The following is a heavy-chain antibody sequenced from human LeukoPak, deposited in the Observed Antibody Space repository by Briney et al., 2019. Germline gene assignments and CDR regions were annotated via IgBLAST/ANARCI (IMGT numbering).Heavy chain of an antibody. D-gene: IGHD3-10*01. CDR3: ARSSGSSPDDAFDI. CDR1: GFTFSSYD. Sequence: GSLRLSCAASGFTFSSYDMHWVRQATGKGLEWVSAIGTAGDPYYPGSVKGRFTISRENAKNSLYLQMNSLRAGDTAVYYCARSSGSSPDDAFDIWGQGTMVTVSS. V-gene: IGHV3-13*05. J-gene: IGHJ3*02. CDR2: IGTAGDP.